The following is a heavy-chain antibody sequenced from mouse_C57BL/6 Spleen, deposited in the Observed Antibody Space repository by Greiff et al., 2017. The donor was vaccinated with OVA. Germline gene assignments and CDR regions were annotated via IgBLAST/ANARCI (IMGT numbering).Heavy chain of an antibody. Sequence: QVQLQQPGAELVMPGASVKLSCKASGYTFTSYWMHWVKQRPGQGLEWIGEIDPSDSYTNYNQQFKGKSTLTVDKSSSTAYMQLSSRASEDSAVYYCAREGSSGYGYWGQGTTLTVSS. CDR2: IDPSDSYT. D-gene: IGHD3-2*02. CDR3: AREGSSGYGY. V-gene: IGHV1-69*01. J-gene: IGHJ2*01. CDR1: GYTFTSYW.